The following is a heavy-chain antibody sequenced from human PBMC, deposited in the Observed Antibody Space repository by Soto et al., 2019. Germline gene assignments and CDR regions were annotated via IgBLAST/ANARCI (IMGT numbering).Heavy chain of an antibody. J-gene: IGHJ4*02. D-gene: IGHD5-12*01. V-gene: IGHV3-23*01. Sequence: GGSLRLSCSASGFTFGSYAMHWVRQAPGKGLEWVSALSARGGSAYYADSVRGRFTISRDNSKQTLYLQMNSLRVDDTALYYCAKDSEWLRSIFAYWGQGTMVTVSS. CDR1: GFTFGSYA. CDR3: AKDSEWLRSIFAY. CDR2: LSARGGSA.